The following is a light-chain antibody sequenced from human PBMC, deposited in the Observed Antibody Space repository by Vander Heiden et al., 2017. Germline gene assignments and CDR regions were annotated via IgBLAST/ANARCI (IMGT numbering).Light chain of an antibody. V-gene: IGLV1-36*01. CDR1: SPNIGNNA. CDR2: SDD. CDR3: AAWDDSMNGHV. J-gene: IGLJ3*02. Sequence: QSVLTQLPSVSDASTQSVTISCSASSPNIGNNAVKWYQQRPGKAPKLLIYSDDLLPSGVSDRFSATKSGTSASLAISGLQSEDEGHYYCAAWDDSMNGHVFGGGTKLTVL.